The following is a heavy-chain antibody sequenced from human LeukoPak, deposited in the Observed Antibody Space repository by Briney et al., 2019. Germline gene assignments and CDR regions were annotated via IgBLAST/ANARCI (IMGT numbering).Heavy chain of an antibody. CDR2: IYHSGST. CDR3: ATNDYYDSSGPLDY. V-gene: IGHV4-38-2*02. D-gene: IGHD3-22*01. CDR1: GYSISSGYY. Sequence: SETLSLTCTVSGYSISSGYYWGWIRQPPGKGLEWIGSIYHSGSTYYNPSLKSRVTISVDTSKNRFSLKLSSVTAADTAVYYCATNDYYDSSGPLDYWGQGTLVTVSS. J-gene: IGHJ4*02.